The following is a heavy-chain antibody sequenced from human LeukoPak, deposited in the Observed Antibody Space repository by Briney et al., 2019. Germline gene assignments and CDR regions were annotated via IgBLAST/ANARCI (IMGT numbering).Heavy chain of an antibody. CDR3: ATTNDYTRGGYDY. D-gene: IGHD4-11*01. CDR2: IIPIFGTA. Sequence: SVKVSCKASGGTFSSYAISWVRQAPGQGLEWMGGIIPIFGTANYAQKFQGRVTITADKSTSTAYMELSSLRSEDTAVYYCATTNDYTRGGYDYWGQGTLVTVSS. J-gene: IGHJ4*02. CDR1: GGTFSSYA. V-gene: IGHV1-69*06.